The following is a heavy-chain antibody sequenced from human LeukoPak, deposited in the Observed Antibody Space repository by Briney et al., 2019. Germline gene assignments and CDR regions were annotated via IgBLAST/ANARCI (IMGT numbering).Heavy chain of an antibody. CDR3: AKGRVFTVRGRLDY. CDR2: ISYDGSNK. D-gene: IGHD3-10*01. Sequence: LSGGSLRLSCAASGFTFSNAWMSWVRQAPGKGLEWVAVISYDGSNKYYADSVKGRFTISRDNSKNTLYLQMNSLRAEDTAVYYCAKGRVFTVRGRLDYWGQGTLVTVSS. CDR1: GFTFSNAW. J-gene: IGHJ4*02. V-gene: IGHV3-30*18.